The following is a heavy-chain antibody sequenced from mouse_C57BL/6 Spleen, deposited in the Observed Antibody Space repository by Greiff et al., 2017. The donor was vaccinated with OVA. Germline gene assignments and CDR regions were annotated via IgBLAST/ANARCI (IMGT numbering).Heavy chain of an antibody. J-gene: IGHJ4*01. CDR3: AREGYGSSSMDY. Sequence: EVKLMESGPELVKPGASVKMSCKASGYTFTDYNMHWVKQSHGKSLEWIGYINPNNGGTSYNQKFKGKATLTVNKSSSTAYMELRSLTSEDSAVYYCAREGYGSSSMDYWGQGTSVTVSS. CDR1: GYTFTDYN. V-gene: IGHV1-22*01. D-gene: IGHD1-1*01. CDR2: INPNNGGT.